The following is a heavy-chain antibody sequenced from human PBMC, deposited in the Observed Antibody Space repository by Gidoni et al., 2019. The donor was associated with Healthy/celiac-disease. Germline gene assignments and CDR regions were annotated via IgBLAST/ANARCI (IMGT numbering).Heavy chain of an antibody. V-gene: IGHV4-30-2*01. CDR3: ARYILTGPPPYNWFDP. CDR2: IYHSGSP. J-gene: IGHJ5*02. Sequence: QLQLQESGSGLVKPSQTLSLTCAVSGGSISSGGYSWSWIRQPPGKGLEWIGYIYHSGSPYYNPSLKSRVTISVDRSKNQFSLKLSSVTAADTAVYYCARYILTGPPPYNWFDPWGQGTLVTVSS. D-gene: IGHD3-9*01. CDR1: GGSISSGGYS.